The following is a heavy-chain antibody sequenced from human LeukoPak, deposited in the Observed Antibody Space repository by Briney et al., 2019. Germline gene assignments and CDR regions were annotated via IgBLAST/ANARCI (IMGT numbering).Heavy chain of an antibody. CDR3: ARHSGLIAAAGRFDY. CDR1: GYDFGNYW. V-gene: IGHV5-51*01. Sequence: GESLTISCEGSGYDFGNYWIGWVRQMPGEGLEWMGIIYPRDSDIRYSPSLQGQVTISADTSINTAYLHWRSLRASDTAMYYCARHSGLIAAAGRFDYWGQGTLVTVSS. J-gene: IGHJ4*02. D-gene: IGHD6-13*01. CDR2: IYPRDSDI.